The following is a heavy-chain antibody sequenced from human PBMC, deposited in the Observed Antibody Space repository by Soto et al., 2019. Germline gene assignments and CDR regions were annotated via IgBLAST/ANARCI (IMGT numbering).Heavy chain of an antibody. V-gene: IGHV4-30-4*01. CDR2: MYYSGKT. CDR3: ARDRGYYFDY. CDR1: GGSISSGHNY. J-gene: IGHJ4*02. Sequence: QMQVQESGPGLVKPSQTLSLTCTVSGGSISSGHNYWSWIRQPPGKGLEWIGYMYYSGKTYYNPSLKSLVTISVDTSKNQFSLKLSSVTAADTAVYYCARDRGYYFDYWGQGTLVTVSS. D-gene: IGHD3-10*01.